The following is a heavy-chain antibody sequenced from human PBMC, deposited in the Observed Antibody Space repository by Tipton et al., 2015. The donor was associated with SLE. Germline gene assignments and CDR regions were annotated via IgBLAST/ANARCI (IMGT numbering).Heavy chain of an antibody. D-gene: IGHD1-26*01. V-gene: IGHV1-69*01. CDR2: ITPIFGTA. CDR3: ARACGSGGDWFVP. CDR1: GGTFSSYA. J-gene: IGHJ5*02. Sequence: QSGPEVKKPGSSVKVSCKASGGTFSSYAISWVRQAPGQGLEWMGGITPIFGTANYAQKFQGRVTITADESTSTAYMELSSLRSEDAAVYYCARACGSGGDWFVPWGQGTLVTVSS.